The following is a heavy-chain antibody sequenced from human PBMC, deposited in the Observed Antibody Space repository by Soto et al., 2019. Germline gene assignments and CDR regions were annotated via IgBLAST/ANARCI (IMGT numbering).Heavy chain of an antibody. D-gene: IGHD4-4*01. CDR2: IYYSGST. CDR1: GGSISSSSYY. J-gene: IGHJ5*02. V-gene: IGHV4-39*01. Sequence: KPSETLSLTCTVSGGSISSSSYYWGWIRQPPGKGLEWIGSIYYSGSTYYNPSLKSRVTISVDTSKNQFSLKLSSVTAADTAVYYCARQESDSPSDAHYSNYVLFDPWGQGTLVTVSS. CDR3: ARQESDSPSDAHYSNYVLFDP.